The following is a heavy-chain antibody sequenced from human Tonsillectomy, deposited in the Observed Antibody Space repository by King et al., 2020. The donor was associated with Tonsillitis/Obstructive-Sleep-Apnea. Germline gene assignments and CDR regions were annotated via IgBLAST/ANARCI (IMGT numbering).Heavy chain of an antibody. Sequence: QLQESGPGLVKPSETLSLTCTVSGGSISSSSYYWGWIRQPPGKGLEWIGSIYYSGSTYYNPSLKSRVTISVDTSKNQFSLKLSSVTAADTAVYYCARHWPSGIAVAAAWSYWGQGTLVTVSS. CDR3: ARHWPSGIAVAAAWSY. D-gene: IGHD6-19*01. V-gene: IGHV4-39*01. CDR1: GGSISSSSYY. J-gene: IGHJ4*02. CDR2: IYYSGST.